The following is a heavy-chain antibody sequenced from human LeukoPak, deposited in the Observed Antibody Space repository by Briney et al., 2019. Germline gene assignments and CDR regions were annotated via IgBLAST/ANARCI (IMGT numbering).Heavy chain of an antibody. CDR1: GGSISTSSYY. V-gene: IGHV4-39*07. CDR3: ARNPLGYCTNGVCLNWFDP. CDR2: IFYSGST. Sequence: SETLSLTCTVSGGSISTSSYYWGWIRQPPGKGLEWIGSIFYSGSTYYNPSLKSRVTISVDRSKNQFSLKLSSVTAADTAVYYCARNPLGYCTNGVCLNWFDPWGQGTLVTVSS. J-gene: IGHJ5*02. D-gene: IGHD2-8*01.